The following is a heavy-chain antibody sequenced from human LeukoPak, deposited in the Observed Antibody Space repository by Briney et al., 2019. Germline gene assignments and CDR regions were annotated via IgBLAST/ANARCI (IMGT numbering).Heavy chain of an antibody. CDR1: GRSISTYY. CDR3: ARQAWFGETLYGMDV. J-gene: IGHJ6*02. CDR2: IYNTGST. D-gene: IGHD3-10*01. Sequence: SETLSLTCTVSGRSISTYYWTWIRQPPGKGLEWIGYIYNTGSTNYNPSLKSRVTISVDTSKNQSSLKLSSVTAADTAVYYCARQAWFGETLYGMDVWSQGTTVTVSS. V-gene: IGHV4-59*08.